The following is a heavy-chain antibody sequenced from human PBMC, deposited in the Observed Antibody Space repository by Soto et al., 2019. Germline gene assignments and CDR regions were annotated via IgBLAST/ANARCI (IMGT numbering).Heavy chain of an antibody. V-gene: IGHV1-69*02. D-gene: IGHD5-18*01. CDR2: IIPILGIA. CDR3: ARPTLRDTWDYYYMDV. CDR1: GYTFTSYT. J-gene: IGHJ6*03. Sequence: GASVKVSCKASGYTFTSYTISWVRQAPGQGLEWMGRIIPILGIANYAQKFQGRVTITADKSTSTAYMELSSLRSEDTAVYYCARPTLRDTWDYYYMDVWGKGTTVTVSS.